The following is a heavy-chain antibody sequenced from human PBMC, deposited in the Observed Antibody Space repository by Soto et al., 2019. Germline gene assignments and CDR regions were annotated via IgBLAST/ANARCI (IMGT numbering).Heavy chain of an antibody. CDR1: GYSLTTYY. V-gene: IGHV1-46*01. D-gene: IGHD6-13*01. Sequence: ASVKVSCKASGYSLTTYYMHWVRQAPGQGLEWMGIINPSGGRTIYAQKFQGRVTMTSDTSTSTVYMELSSLRSDDTAVYYCARDSAGNSGDFDYWGQGTLVTVSS. J-gene: IGHJ4*02. CDR2: INPSGGRT. CDR3: ARDSAGNSGDFDY.